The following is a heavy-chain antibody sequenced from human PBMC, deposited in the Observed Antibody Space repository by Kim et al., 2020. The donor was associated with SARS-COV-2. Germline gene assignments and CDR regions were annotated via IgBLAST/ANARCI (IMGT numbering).Heavy chain of an antibody. Sequence: GGSLRLSCAASGFTFDDYAMHWVRQAPGKGLEWVSGISWNSGSIGYADSVKGRFTISRDNAKNSLYLQMNSLRAEDTALYYCAKVLAGDGYWVWFDPWGQGTLVTVSS. CDR1: GFTFDDYA. V-gene: IGHV3-9*01. J-gene: IGHJ5*02. CDR2: ISWNSGSI. D-gene: IGHD5-12*01. CDR3: AKVLAGDGYWVWFDP.